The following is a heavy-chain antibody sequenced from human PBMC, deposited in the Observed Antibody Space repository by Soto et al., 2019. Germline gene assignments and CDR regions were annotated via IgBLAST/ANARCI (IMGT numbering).Heavy chain of an antibody. V-gene: IGHV4-59*01. D-gene: IGHD3-16*01. J-gene: IGHJ5*02. Sequence: SETLSLTCNVSGGSISNYYWTWVRQSPEKGLEWIGYMYYNGNINYNPSLKSRVTISIGTSKNQFSLTLKSVTAADTAVYYCASGGNWFDPWGQGVLVTVSS. CDR1: GGSISNYY. CDR2: MYYNGNI. CDR3: ASGGNWFDP.